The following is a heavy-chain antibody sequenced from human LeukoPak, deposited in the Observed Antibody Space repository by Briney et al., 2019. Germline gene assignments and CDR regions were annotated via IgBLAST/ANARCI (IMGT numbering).Heavy chain of an antibody. CDR1: GFTFSNAW. Sequence: GGSLRLSCAASGFTFSNAWMSWVRQAPGKGLEWVGRIKSKTEGGTTDYAAPVKGRFTISRDDSKNTLYLQMNSLKTEDTAVYYCAREIFGSGSYPDYWGQGTLVTVSS. V-gene: IGHV3-15*01. D-gene: IGHD3-10*01. CDR3: AREIFGSGSYPDY. CDR2: IKSKTEGGTT. J-gene: IGHJ4*02.